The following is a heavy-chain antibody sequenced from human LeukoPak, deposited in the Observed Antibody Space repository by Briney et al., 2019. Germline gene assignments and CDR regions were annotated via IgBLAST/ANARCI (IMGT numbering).Heavy chain of an antibody. V-gene: IGHV4-34*01. J-gene: IGHJ5*02. CDR3: ARQRDTYMVRGPGHWFDP. CDR1: GGSFSGYY. Sequence: KPSETLSLTCAVYGGSFSGYYWSWIRQPPGKGLEWIGEINHSGSTNYNPSLKSRVTISVDTSKNQFSLKLSSVTAADTAVYYCARQRDTYMVRGPGHWFDPWGQGTLVTVSS. CDR2: INHSGST. D-gene: IGHD3-10*01.